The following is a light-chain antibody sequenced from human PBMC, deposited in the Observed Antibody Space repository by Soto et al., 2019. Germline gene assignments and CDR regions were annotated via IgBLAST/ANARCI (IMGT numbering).Light chain of an antibody. J-gene: IGKJ1*01. CDR1: QSVSSN. CDR3: QQYNNWHPVT. V-gene: IGKV3-15*01. CDR2: GAS. Sequence: EIVMAQSPATLSVSPGERSTLSCRASQSVSSNLAWYQQKPGQAPRLLIYGASTRANGIPARFSGSGSGTEFTLTLRSLQSEDFAVYYCQQYNNWHPVTFGQGTKVDI.